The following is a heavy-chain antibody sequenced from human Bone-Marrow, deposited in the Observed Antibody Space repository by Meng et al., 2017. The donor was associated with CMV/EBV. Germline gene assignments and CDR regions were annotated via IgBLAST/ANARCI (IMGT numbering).Heavy chain of an antibody. V-gene: IGHV1-18*01. CDR2: INIWNGNT. D-gene: IGHD4-23*01. CDR1: GYPFNKHA. Sequence: SVNVSCKASGYPFNKHAINWVRQAPGQGPDGMGWINIWNGNTEFAQSLQGRLTLTTDISTSTAYMELRSLRSDDTAIYYCAKDLFSPGGNSPYDPWGQGTLVTVSS. J-gene: IGHJ5*02. CDR3: AKDLFSPGGNSPYDP.